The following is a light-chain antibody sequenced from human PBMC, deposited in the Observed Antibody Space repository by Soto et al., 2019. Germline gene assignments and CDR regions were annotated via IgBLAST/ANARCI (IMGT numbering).Light chain of an antibody. Sequence: EIVLTQSPATLSVPPGERATLSCRASQTVITYLAWYQQKPGQAPRLLIYGASTRATGIPARFSGSGTGTDFTLTISSLQSEDFAVYYCQQYNNWPRTFGQGTKVDI. CDR2: GAS. J-gene: IGKJ1*01. V-gene: IGKV3-15*01. CDR1: QTVITY. CDR3: QQYNNWPRT.